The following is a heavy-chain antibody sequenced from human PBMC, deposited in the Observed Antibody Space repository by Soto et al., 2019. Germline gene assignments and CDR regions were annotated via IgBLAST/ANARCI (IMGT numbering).Heavy chain of an antibody. CDR2: ISYDGSNK. Sequence: PGGSLRLSCAASGFTFSSYGMHWVRQSPGKGLEWVAVISYDGSNKCYADSVKGRFTISRDNSKNTLYLQMNSLRAEDTAVYYCAKAPFNYDSSGYYYGPTYYYGMDVWGQGTTVTVSS. CDR1: GFTFSSYG. D-gene: IGHD3-22*01. J-gene: IGHJ6*02. CDR3: AKAPFNYDSSGYYYGPTYYYGMDV. V-gene: IGHV3-30*18.